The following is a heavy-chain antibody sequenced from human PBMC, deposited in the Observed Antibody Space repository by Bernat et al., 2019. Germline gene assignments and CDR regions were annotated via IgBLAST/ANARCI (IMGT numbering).Heavy chain of an antibody. V-gene: IGHV3-7*01. J-gene: IGHJ5*02. Sequence: EVQLVESGGGLVQPGGSLRLSCVASGFTFSRYWMSWVRQAPGKGLEWVANIKEDGSEKHYVGPVKGRFTISRDNAKNSLYLQMDSLRAEDTAVYYCASEWLRFTPLDPWGLGTLVTVSS. D-gene: IGHD5-12*01. CDR3: ASEWLRFTPLDP. CDR1: GFTFSRYW. CDR2: IKEDGSEK.